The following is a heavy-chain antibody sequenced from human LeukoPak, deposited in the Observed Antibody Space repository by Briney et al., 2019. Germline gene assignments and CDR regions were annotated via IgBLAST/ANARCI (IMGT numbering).Heavy chain of an antibody. CDR1: GYTFTGYY. V-gene: IGHV1-2*06. CDR3: ARDSSSVNYYYYYYMDV. J-gene: IGHJ6*03. D-gene: IGHD6-6*01. CDR2: INPNSGGT. Sequence: ASVKVSCKASGYTFTGYYMHWVRQAPGQGLEWMGRINPNSGGTNYAQKFQGRVTMTRDTSISTAYMGLSRLRSDDTAVYYCARDSSSVNYYYYYYMDVWGKGTTVTVSS.